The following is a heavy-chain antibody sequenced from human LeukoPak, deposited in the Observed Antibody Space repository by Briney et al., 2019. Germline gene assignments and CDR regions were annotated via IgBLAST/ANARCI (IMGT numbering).Heavy chain of an antibody. D-gene: IGHD2-15*01. J-gene: IGHJ3*02. CDR1: GFTFRSYW. Sequence: GGSLRLSCAASGFTFRSYWMSWVRQAPGKGLEWVANIKLDGSEKYYVDSVKGRFTISRDNAKKSLYLQMNSLRDEDTAVYYCARHRSGGSQDDAFDIWGQGTMVTVSS. V-gene: IGHV3-7*01. CDR2: IKLDGSEK. CDR3: ARHRSGGSQDDAFDI.